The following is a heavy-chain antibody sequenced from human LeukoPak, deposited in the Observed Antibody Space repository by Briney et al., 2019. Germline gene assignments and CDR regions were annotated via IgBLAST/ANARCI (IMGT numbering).Heavy chain of an antibody. CDR1: GFTFSSYG. V-gene: IGHV3-33*01. CDR2: IWYDGSNK. J-gene: IGHJ4*02. D-gene: IGHD3-9*01. CDR3: ARSPDILTGYYVDY. Sequence: PGRSLRLSCAASGFTFSSYGMHWVRQAPGKGLEWVAVIWYDGSNKYYADSVKGRFTISRDNSKNTLCLQMNSLRAEDTAVYYCARSPDILTGYYVDYWGQGTLVTVSS.